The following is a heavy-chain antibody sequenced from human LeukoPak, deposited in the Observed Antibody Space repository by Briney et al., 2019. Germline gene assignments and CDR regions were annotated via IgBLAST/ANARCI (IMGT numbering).Heavy chain of an antibody. CDR1: GDSISGFY. V-gene: IGHV4-4*07. CDR2: VYTSGST. D-gene: IGHD3-9*01. J-gene: IGHJ2*01. Sequence: PSETLSLTCSVSGDSISGFYWSWIRQPAGKGLEWIGRVYTSGSTNYNPSLKIRVTMSVDTSKNQFSLKLSSVTAADTAVYYCARQYSDILTGYHRGELYWYFDLWGRGTLVTVSS. CDR3: ARQYSDILTGYHRGELYWYFDL.